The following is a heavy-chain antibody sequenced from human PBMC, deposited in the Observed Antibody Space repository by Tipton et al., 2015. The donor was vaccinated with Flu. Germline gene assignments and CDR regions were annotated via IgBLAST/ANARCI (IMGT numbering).Heavy chain of an antibody. CDR2: IHRSGST. J-gene: IGHJ4*02. V-gene: IGHV4-38-2*01. D-gene: IGHD1-14*01. Sequence: TLSLTCAVSGDSLSNDYFWGWIRQPPGKGLEWIATIHRSGSTYYNPSLKSRVTISVDTSKNQFSLKLSSVTAADTAVYYCARSRIPEPSPFYWGQGTRVTVSS. CDR1: GDSLSNDYF. CDR3: ARSRIPEPSPFY.